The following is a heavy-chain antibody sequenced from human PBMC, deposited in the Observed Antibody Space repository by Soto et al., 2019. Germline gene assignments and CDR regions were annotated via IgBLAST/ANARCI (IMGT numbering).Heavy chain of an antibody. CDR1: GFTFSSYS. Sequence: EVQLVESGGGLVKPGGSLRLSCAASGFTFSSYSMNWVHQAPGKGLEWVSSISSSSSYIYYADSVKGRFTISRDNAKNSLYLQMNSLRAEDTAVYYCARSLDWDMVRVDYWGQGTLVTVSS. V-gene: IGHV3-21*01. CDR3: ARSLDWDMVRVDY. J-gene: IGHJ4*02. D-gene: IGHD3-10*01. CDR2: ISSSSSYI.